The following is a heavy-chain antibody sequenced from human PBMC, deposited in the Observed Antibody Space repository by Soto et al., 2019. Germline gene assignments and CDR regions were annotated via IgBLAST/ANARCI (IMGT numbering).Heavy chain of an antibody. J-gene: IGHJ6*02. CDR3: VRAGVAPYYYYGMDV. CDR2: IGNSGDT. D-gene: IGHD2-8*01. Sequence: EVQLVESGGDIVQPGGSLRLSCAASGFTFKNYDLYWVRQAPGKGLEWVSSIGNSGDTNYAVSVKCRFTISRENDTNSFYLKMNSLRGGDTAVYFCVRAGVAPYYYYGMDVWCQGTTFTVSS. V-gene: IGHV3-13*01. CDR1: GFTFKNYD.